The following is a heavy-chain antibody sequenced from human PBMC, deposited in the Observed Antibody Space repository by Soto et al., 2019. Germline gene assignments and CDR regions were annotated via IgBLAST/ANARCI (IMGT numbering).Heavy chain of an antibody. J-gene: IGHJ4*02. D-gene: IGHD2-2*01. V-gene: IGHV3-15*01. Sequence: GGSLRLSCAASGFTFSDAWMSWVRQAPGKGLEWVGRIKSKTDGGTTDYAAPVKGRFTISRDDSENTLYLQMNNLKTEDTAVYYCSTDMPSRYGEIGYWGQEALLTISS. CDR1: GFTFSDAW. CDR2: IKSKTDGGTT. CDR3: STDMPSRYGEIGY.